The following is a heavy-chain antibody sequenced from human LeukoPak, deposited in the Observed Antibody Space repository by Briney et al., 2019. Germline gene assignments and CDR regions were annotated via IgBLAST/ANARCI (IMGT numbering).Heavy chain of an antibody. CDR1: GFTFSSYG. V-gene: IGHV3-23*01. Sequence: GGSLRLSCAASGFTFSSYGMSWVRQAPGKGLEWVSAISGSGGSTYYADSVKGRFTISRDNSKNTLYLQMNSLRAEDTAVYYCAKDRLSGYDSCLDYWGQGTLVTVSS. J-gene: IGHJ4*02. CDR3: AKDRLSGYDSCLDY. CDR2: ISGSGGST. D-gene: IGHD5-12*01.